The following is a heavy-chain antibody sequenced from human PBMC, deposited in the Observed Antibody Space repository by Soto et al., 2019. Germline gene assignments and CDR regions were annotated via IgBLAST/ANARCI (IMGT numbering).Heavy chain of an antibody. CDR2: IFYTGTT. D-gene: IGHD3-10*01. CDR3: ASRNGGDY. CDR1: GGSVSSDNYY. J-gene: IGHJ4*02. V-gene: IGHV4-61*01. Sequence: SETLSLTCTVSGGSVSSDNYYWSWIRQPPGKGLEWIGYIFYTGTTNYNPSLKSRVTISLDTSKNQFSLKLSSVTAADTAVYYCASRNGGDYWGQGTLVTVSS.